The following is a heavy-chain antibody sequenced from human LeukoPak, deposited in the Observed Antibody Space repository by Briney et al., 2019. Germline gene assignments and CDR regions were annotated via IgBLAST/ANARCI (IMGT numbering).Heavy chain of an antibody. J-gene: IGHJ5*01. D-gene: IGHD6-19*01. CDR2: INANSGTT. V-gene: IGHV3-23*01. CDR1: GFAFSFYA. CDR3: AKPVSGGLAVTADWFHP. Sequence: GGSLRLSCAASGFAFSFYALSWLRQPPGKGLEWVSTINANSGTTSYAASVRGRFTISRDNSKNTLYLQVNTLRADDTATYYCAKPVSGGLAVTADWFHPWGQGTLVVVSS.